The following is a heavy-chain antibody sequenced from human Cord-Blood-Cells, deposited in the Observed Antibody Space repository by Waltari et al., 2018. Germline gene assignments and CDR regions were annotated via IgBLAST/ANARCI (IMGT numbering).Heavy chain of an antibody. J-gene: IGHJ3*02. CDR3: ARRGYDDAFDI. V-gene: IGHV4-31*03. CDR2: FYYSGST. CDR1: GGSISSGGYY. Sequence: QVQLQESGPGLVKPSQTLSLTCTVSGGSISSGGYYWSWIRQHPGKGLEWIGYFYYSGSTYYNPSLKNRVTISVDTSKNQFSLKLSSVTAADTAVYYCARRGYDDAFDIWGQGTMVTVSS. D-gene: IGHD5-12*01.